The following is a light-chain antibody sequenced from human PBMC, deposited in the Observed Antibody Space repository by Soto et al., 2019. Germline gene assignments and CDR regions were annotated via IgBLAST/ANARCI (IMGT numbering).Light chain of an antibody. V-gene: IGKV1-39*01. J-gene: IGKJ2*01. CDR2: AAS. CDR1: QSISNS. Sequence: DILMTQSPSSLSASVGDRVTITCRASQSISNSLNWYQQKPGKAPDLLIYAASNLQSGVPSRFTGSGSGTDFTLTISSLQPEDFTTYYCQQSYSSPQMYTFGQGTKLEIK. CDR3: QQSYSSPQMYT.